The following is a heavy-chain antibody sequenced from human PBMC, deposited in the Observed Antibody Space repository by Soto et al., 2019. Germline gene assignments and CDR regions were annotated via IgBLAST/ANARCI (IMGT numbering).Heavy chain of an antibody. V-gene: IGHV3-30-3*01. D-gene: IGHD3-22*01. CDR3: ARGAASGYYLVSYYYGMDV. Sequence: QVQLVESGGGVVQPGRSLRLSCAASGFTFSSYAMHWVRQAPGKGLEWVAVISYDGSNKYYADSVKGRFTIPRDNSKNTLYLQMNSLRAEDTAVYYCARGAASGYYLVSYYYGMDVWGQGTTVTVSS. CDR1: GFTFSSYA. CDR2: ISYDGSNK. J-gene: IGHJ6*02.